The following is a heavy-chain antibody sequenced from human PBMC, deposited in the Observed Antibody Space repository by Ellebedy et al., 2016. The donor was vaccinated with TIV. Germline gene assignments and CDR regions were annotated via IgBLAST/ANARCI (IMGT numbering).Heavy chain of an antibody. CDR1: GGSLSGYY. Sequence: MPSETLSLTCAVYGGSLSGYYWSWIRQPPGKGLEWIGEINHSGSTNYNPSLKSRVTISVDTSTNQLSLKLSSVTAADTAVYYCARGVVWGSYRYFDYWGQGTLVTVSS. CDR3: ARGVVWGSYRYFDY. V-gene: IGHV4-34*01. J-gene: IGHJ4*02. D-gene: IGHD3-16*02. CDR2: INHSGST.